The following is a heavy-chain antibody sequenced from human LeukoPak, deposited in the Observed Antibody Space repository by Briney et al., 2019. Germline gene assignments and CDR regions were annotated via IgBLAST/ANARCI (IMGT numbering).Heavy chain of an antibody. CDR2: IKQDGSEK. CDR3: ARGLAVDY. CDR1: GFTFSSYG. V-gene: IGHV3-7*01. Sequence: GGCLRLSCAASGFTFSSYGMSWVRRAPGKGLEWVANIKQDGSEKYYVDSVKGRFTISRDNAKNSLYLQMNSLRAEDTAVYYCARGLAVDYWGQGTLVTVSS. D-gene: IGHD6-19*01. J-gene: IGHJ4*02.